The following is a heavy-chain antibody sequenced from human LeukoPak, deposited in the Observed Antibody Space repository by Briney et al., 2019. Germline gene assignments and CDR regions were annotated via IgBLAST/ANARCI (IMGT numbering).Heavy chain of an antibody. CDR1: GFTFSNYW. D-gene: IGHD5-24*01. CDR2: IRYDGSKK. CDR3: AKGGDGYNLMFDY. V-gene: IGHV3-30*02. J-gene: IGHJ4*02. Sequence: PGGSLRLSCAASGFTFSNYWMSWVRQAPGKGLEWVAFIRYDGSKKYYADSVKGRFTISRDNSKDTQYLQMNSLRAEDTAVYYCAKGGDGYNLMFDYRGQGTLVTVSS.